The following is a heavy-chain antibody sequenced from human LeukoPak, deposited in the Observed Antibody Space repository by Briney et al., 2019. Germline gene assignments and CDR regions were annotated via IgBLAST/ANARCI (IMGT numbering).Heavy chain of an antibody. D-gene: IGHD1-26*01. J-gene: IGHJ6*02. CDR3: ARPMGATVPLGDYYGMDV. Sequence: ASVKVSCKASGYTFTSYYMHWVRQAPGQGLEWMGIINPSGGSTSYAQKFQGRVTMTRDTSTSTVYMELSSLRSEDTAVYYCARPMGATVPLGDYYGMDVWGQGTTVTVSS. CDR1: GYTFTSYY. CDR2: INPSGGST. V-gene: IGHV1-46*01.